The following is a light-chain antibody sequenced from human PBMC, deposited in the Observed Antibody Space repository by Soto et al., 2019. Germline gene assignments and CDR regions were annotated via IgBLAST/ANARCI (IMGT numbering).Light chain of an antibody. CDR3: QQYGGSPRVT. V-gene: IGKV3-20*01. CDR2: GAS. J-gene: IGKJ4*01. Sequence: EIVLTQSPGTLSLSPGERATLSCRASQSVSSNYLAWYQQKSGQAPRLLIYGASSRATGIPDRFSGSGSGTDFTLTISRQEPEDFAVYYCQQYGGSPRVTFGGGTKVEIK. CDR1: QSVSSNY.